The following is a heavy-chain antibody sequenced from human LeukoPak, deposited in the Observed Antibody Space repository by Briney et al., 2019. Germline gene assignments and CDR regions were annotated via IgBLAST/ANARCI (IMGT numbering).Heavy chain of an antibody. CDR2: ISSSSSYI. V-gene: IGHV3-21*01. Sequence: GGSLRLSCAASGFTFSSYSMNWVRQAPGKGLEWVSSISSSSSYIYYADSVKGRFTISRDNAKNSLYLQMNSLRAEDTAVYYCARDPSITIFGVVIDYFDYWGQGTLVTVSS. CDR3: ARDPSITIFGVVIDYFDY. J-gene: IGHJ4*02. CDR1: GFTFSSYS. D-gene: IGHD3-3*01.